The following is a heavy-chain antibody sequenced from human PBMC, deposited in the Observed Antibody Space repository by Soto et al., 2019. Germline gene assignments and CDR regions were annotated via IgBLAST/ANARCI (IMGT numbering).Heavy chain of an antibody. J-gene: IGHJ6*02. CDR1: GGSISSGGYS. CDR2: MYHSGST. V-gene: IGHV4-30-2*01. CDR3: AGGGVRGVVTRTRDYYGMDV. Sequence: PSETLSLTCAVSGGSISSGGYSWSWIRQPPGKGLEWIGYMYHSGSTYYNPSLKSRVTISIDRSKNQFSLKLSSVTAADTAMYYCAGGGVRGVVTRTRDYYGMDVWGQGTTVTVSS. D-gene: IGHD3-10*01.